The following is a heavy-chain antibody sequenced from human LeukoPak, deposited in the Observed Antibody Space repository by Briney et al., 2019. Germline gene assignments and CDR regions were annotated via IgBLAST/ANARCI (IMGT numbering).Heavy chain of an antibody. CDR1: GFTFSSYG. J-gene: IGHJ4*02. CDR2: ISYDGSNK. Sequence: AGGSLRLSCAASGFTFSSYGMHWVRQAPGKGLEWVAVISYDGSNKYYADSVKGRFTISRDNSKNTLYLQMGSLRAEDMAVYYCARETYASYFDYWGQGTLVTVSS. V-gene: IGHV3-30*03. D-gene: IGHD3-16*01. CDR3: ARETYASYFDY.